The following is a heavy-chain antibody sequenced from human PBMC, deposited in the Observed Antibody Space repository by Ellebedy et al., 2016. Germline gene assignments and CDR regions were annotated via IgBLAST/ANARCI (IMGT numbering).Heavy chain of an antibody. CDR3: ARVGDCGGDCYSLQSNY. CDR1: GGTFSSYA. Sequence: ASVKVSCKASGGTFSSYAISWVRQAPGQGLEWMGRIIPILGIANYAQKFQGRVTITADKSTSTAYMELSSLRSEDTAVYYCARVGDCGGDCYSLQSNYWGQGTPVTVSS. D-gene: IGHD2-21*02. CDR2: IIPILGIA. J-gene: IGHJ4*02. V-gene: IGHV1-69*04.